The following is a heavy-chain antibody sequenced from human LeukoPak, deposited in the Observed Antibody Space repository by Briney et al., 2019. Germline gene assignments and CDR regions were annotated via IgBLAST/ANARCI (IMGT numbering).Heavy chain of an antibody. D-gene: IGHD5-24*01. CDR1: GGTFSSYA. Sequence: SVKVSCKASGGTFSSYAISWVRQAPGQGLEWMGRIIPILGIANYAQKFQGRVTITADKSTSTAYMELSSLRSEDTAVYYCARDLRRDGYNFDYWGQGTLVTVSS. V-gene: IGHV1-69*04. CDR2: IIPILGIA. CDR3: ARDLRRDGYNFDY. J-gene: IGHJ4*02.